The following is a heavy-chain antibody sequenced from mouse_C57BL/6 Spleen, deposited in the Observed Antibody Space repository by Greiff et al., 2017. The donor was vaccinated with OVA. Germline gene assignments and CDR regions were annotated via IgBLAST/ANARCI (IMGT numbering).Heavy chain of an antibody. V-gene: IGHV1-54*01. D-gene: IGHD3-2*02. J-gene: IGHJ2*01. CDR3: ARSTAQGLDY. CDR2: INPGSGGT. CDR1: GYAFTNYL. Sequence: VKVVESGAELVRPGTSVKVSCKASGYAFTNYLIEWVKQRPGQGLEWIGVINPGSGGTNYNEKFKGKATLTADKSSSTAYMQLSSLTSEDSAVYFCARSTAQGLDYWGQGTTLTVSS.